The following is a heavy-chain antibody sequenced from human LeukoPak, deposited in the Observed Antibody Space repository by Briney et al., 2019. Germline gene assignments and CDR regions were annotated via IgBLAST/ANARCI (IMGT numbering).Heavy chain of an antibody. CDR3: ARDLYSYGPFDY. V-gene: IGHV4-34*01. CDR1: GGSFSGYY. Sequence: PSETLSLTCAVYGGSFSGYYWSWIRQPPGKGLEWIGEINHSGSTNYNPSLKSRVTISVDTSKNQFSLKLSSVPAADTAVYYCARDLYSYGPFDYWGQGTLVTVSS. J-gene: IGHJ4*02. CDR2: INHSGST. D-gene: IGHD5-18*01.